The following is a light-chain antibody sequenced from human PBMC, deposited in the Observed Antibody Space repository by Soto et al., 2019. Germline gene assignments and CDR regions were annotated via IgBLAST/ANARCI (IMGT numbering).Light chain of an antibody. CDR2: DVT. Sequence: QSVLTQPRSVSGSPGQSVTISCTGTSSDVGGYNFVSWYQQHPGKAPKLLTYDVTKRPSGVPDRFSGSKSGNTASLIISGLQAEDVADYYCCSYAGSYSYVFGNGTKVTVL. V-gene: IGLV2-11*01. CDR3: CSYAGSYSYV. CDR1: SSDVGGYNF. J-gene: IGLJ1*01.